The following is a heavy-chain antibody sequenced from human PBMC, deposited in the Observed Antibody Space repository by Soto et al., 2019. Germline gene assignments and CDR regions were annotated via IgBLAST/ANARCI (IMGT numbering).Heavy chain of an antibody. V-gene: IGHV4-4*02. CDR1: GGSISSSNW. Sequence: AETLSLTCAVSGGSISSSNWWCWVRQPPGKGLEWIGEIYHSGSTNYNPSLKSRVTISVDKSKNQFSLKLSSVTAADTAVYYCARAMVRGYDYYGMDVWGQGTTVTVSS. CDR2: IYHSGST. CDR3: ARAMVRGYDYYGMDV. D-gene: IGHD3-10*01. J-gene: IGHJ6*02.